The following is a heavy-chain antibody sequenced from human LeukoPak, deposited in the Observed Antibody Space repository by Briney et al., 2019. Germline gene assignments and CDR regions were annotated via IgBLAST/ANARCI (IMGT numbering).Heavy chain of an antibody. CDR2: IWYDGSNK. Sequence: PGRSLRLSCAASGFTFSSYGMHWVRQALGKGLEWVAVIWYDGSNKYYTDSVKGRFTISRDNSKDTLYLQMNSLRAEDTAVYYCARADSGNYLFDYWGQGTLVTVSS. CDR1: GFTFSSYG. J-gene: IGHJ4*02. V-gene: IGHV3-33*01. CDR3: ARADSGNYLFDY. D-gene: IGHD1-26*01.